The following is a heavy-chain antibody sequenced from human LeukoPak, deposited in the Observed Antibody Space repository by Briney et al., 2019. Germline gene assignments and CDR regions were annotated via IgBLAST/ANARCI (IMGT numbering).Heavy chain of an antibody. CDR1: GFIFSGSV. CDR3: AKDSGGSVLED. D-gene: IGHD2-15*01. CDR2: ISYDGTNE. Sequence: GGSLRLSCAASGFIFSGSVMHWVRQAPGKGLEWVAIISYDGTNENYGDSVKGRFTISRDNSKSTLYLHMNSLRHDDTAVYYCAKDSGGSVLEDWGHGALVIVSS. V-gene: IGHV3-30*18. J-gene: IGHJ4*01.